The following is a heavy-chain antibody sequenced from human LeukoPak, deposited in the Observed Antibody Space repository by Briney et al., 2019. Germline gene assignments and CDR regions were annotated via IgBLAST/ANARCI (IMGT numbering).Heavy chain of an antibody. Sequence: GASVKVSCKASGYTFTSYGISWVRQAPGQGLEWMGWISAYNGNTNYAQKLQGRVTMTTDTSTSTAYMELRSLRSDDTAVYYCARDWGWDRSHNWFDPWGRRTLVSVSS. D-gene: IGHD3-16*01. CDR1: GYTFTSYG. V-gene: IGHV1-18*01. CDR3: ARDWGWDRSHNWFDP. CDR2: ISAYNGNT. J-gene: IGHJ5*02.